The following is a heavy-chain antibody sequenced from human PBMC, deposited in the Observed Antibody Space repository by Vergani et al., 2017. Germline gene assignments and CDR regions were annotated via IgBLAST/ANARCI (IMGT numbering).Heavy chain of an antibody. D-gene: IGHD2-2*01. Sequence: QVQLQESGPGLVKPSQTLSLTCTVSGGSISSGGYYWSWIRQHPGKGLEWIGYTYYSGSTYYNPSLKSRVTISVDTSKNQFSLKRSSVTAADAAVYYCAGQVVPAAMLRYWGQGTLVTVSS. J-gene: IGHJ4*02. CDR3: AGQVVPAAMLRY. CDR1: GGSISSGGYY. CDR2: TYYSGST. V-gene: IGHV4-31*03.